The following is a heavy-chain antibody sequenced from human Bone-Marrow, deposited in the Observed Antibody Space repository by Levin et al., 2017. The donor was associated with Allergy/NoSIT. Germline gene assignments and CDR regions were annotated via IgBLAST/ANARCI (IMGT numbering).Heavy chain of an antibody. CDR2: IYYSGST. J-gene: IGHJ2*01. CDR3: ARVPNPGIAVAGTGPPPHCWYFDL. D-gene: IGHD6-19*01. Sequence: SETLSLTCTVSGGSISSYYWSWIRQPPGKGLEWIGYIYYSGSTNYNPSLKSRVTISVDTSKNQFSLKLSSVTAADTAVYYCARVPNPGIAVAGTGPPPHCWYFDLWGRGTLVTVSS. V-gene: IGHV4-59*01. CDR1: GGSISSYY.